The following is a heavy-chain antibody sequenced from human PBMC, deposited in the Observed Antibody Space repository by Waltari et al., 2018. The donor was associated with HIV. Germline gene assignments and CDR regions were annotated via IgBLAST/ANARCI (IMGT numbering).Heavy chain of an antibody. J-gene: IGHJ4*02. V-gene: IGHV1-69*01. CDR1: GGPFSSYA. D-gene: IGHD2-15*01. Sequence: QVQLVQSGAEVKKPGSSVKVSCKASGGPFSSYAISWVRQAPGQGLEWVGGIIPIFGTANYAQKFQGRVTITADESTSTAYMELSSLRSEDTAVYYCARGPRYCSGGSCYPSPPGYWGQGTLVTVSS. CDR2: IIPIFGTA. CDR3: ARGPRYCSGGSCYPSPPGY.